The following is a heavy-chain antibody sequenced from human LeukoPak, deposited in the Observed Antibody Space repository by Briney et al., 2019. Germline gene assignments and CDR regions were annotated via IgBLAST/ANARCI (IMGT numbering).Heavy chain of an antibody. CDR1: AFTFSTYA. CDR3: AKDLSITMIGG. D-gene: IGHD3-22*01. Sequence: GGSLRLSCAASAFTFSTYAMSWVRQAPGKGLEWVSSISGSGGGTYYADSVKGRFTISRDNSKNTLYLQMNSLRAEDTAVYYCAKDLSITMIGGWGQGTLVTVSS. J-gene: IGHJ4*02. CDR2: ISGSGGGT. V-gene: IGHV3-23*01.